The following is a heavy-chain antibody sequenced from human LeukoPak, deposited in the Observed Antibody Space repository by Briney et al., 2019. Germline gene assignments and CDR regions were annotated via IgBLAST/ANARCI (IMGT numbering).Heavy chain of an antibody. CDR1: GYTFTSYA. CDR2: INAGNGNT. Sequence: ASVKVSCKASGYTFTSYAMHWVRQAPGQRLEWMGWINAGNGNTKYSQKFQGRVTITRDTSASTVYMELRSLRSDDTAVCYCARGYSSGWSWDYFDYWGQGTLVTVSS. CDR3: ARGYSSGWSWDYFDY. D-gene: IGHD6-19*01. V-gene: IGHV1-3*01. J-gene: IGHJ4*02.